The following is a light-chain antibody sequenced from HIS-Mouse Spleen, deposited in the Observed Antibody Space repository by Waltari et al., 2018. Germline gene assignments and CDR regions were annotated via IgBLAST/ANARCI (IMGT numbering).Light chain of an antibody. V-gene: IGLV2-23*01. CDR1: SSDVGSYNL. J-gene: IGLJ2*01. CDR3: CSYAGSSNVV. Sequence: QSALTQPASVSGSPGQSITISCTGTSSDVGSYNLVSWYQQHPGKAPKRMIYEGSKRPSGVSNRFSGSSSGNTASLTISGLQAEDEADYYCCSYAGSSNVVFGGGTKLTVL. CDR2: EGS.